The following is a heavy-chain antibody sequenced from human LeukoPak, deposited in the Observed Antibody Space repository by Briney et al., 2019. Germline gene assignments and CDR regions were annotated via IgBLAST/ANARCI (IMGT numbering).Heavy chain of an antibody. CDR2: IYSGGSA. D-gene: IGHD5-18*01. J-gene: IGHJ4*02. CDR1: GFTVSSNY. CDR3: ARGGIQLWSGYFDY. V-gene: IGHV3-66*01. Sequence: PGGSLRLSCAASGFTVSSNYMSWVRQAPGKGLEWVSVIYSGGSAYYADSVKGRFTISRDNSKNTLYLQMNSLRAEDTAVYYCARGGIQLWSGYFDYWGQGTLVTVSS.